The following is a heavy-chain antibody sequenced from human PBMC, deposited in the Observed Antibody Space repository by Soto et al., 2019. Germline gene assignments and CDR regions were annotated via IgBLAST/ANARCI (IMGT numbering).Heavy chain of an antibody. CDR2: ISAYTDTP. CDR3: ARLIPGVEAWFDP. D-gene: IGHD2-2*01. CDR1: GDACTNFG. V-gene: IGHV1-18*01. J-gene: IGHJ5*02. Sequence: ASVTVSCTASGDACTNFGVAWVRRAPGQGLEWMGWISAYTDTPNYAQKFQGRVTMTIDTSRSTAYMDRRRLTSDDTAVYDCARLIPGVEAWFDPWGQGTLVTVS.